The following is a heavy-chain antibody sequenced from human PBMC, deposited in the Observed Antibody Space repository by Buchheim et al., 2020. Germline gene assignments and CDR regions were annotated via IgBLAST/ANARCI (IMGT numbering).Heavy chain of an antibody. D-gene: IGHD5-18*01. CDR2: IYHSGST. V-gene: IGHV4-4*02. CDR3: AKQGYSYGYFDY. CDR1: GGPISSSNW. Sequence: QVQLQESGPGLVKPSGTLSLTCAVSGGPISSSNWWSWVRQPPGKGREWIGEIYHSGSTNYNPSLKSRVPISVDKSKNQFFLKLSAVTAADTAVYYCAKQGYSYGYFDYWGQGTL. J-gene: IGHJ4*02.